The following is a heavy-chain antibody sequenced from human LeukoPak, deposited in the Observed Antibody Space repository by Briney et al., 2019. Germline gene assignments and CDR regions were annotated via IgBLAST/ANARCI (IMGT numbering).Heavy chain of an antibody. CDR1: GFTFSSYD. CDR3: ARGRGYSGYDPLTFDY. Sequence: GGSLRLSCAASGFTFSSYDMHWVRQATGKGLEWVSAIGTAGDTYYPGSVKGRFTISRENDKNSLYLQMNSLRAGDTAVYYCARGRGYSGYDPLTFDYWGQGTLVTVSS. V-gene: IGHV3-13*01. J-gene: IGHJ4*02. CDR2: IGTAGDT. D-gene: IGHD5-12*01.